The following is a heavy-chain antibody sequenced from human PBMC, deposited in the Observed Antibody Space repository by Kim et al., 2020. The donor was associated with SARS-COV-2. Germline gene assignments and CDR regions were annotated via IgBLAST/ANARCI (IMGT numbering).Heavy chain of an antibody. V-gene: IGHV4-34*01. D-gene: IGHD6-19*01. Sequence: SETLSLTCAVYGGSFSGYYWSWIRQPPGKGLEWIGEINHSGSTNYNPSLKSRVTISVDTSKNQFSLKLSSVTAADTAVYYCARASGWYEDYWGQGTLVTVSS. CDR3: ARASGWYEDY. CDR1: GGSFSGYY. J-gene: IGHJ4*02. CDR2: INHSGST.